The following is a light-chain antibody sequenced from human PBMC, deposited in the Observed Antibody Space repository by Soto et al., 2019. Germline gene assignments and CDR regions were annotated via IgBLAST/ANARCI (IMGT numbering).Light chain of an antibody. V-gene: IGLV1-51*02. Sequence: QSVLTQPPSVSAAPGQKVTMSCSGSSSNIGEYYVSWHQQLPGTAPKLLIYENDKRPSGIPDRFSGSKSGTSATLDITGLQTGDEADYYCGTWDSRLTTFVFGTGTKVTVL. CDR3: GTWDSRLTTFV. CDR2: END. J-gene: IGLJ1*01. CDR1: SSNIGEYY.